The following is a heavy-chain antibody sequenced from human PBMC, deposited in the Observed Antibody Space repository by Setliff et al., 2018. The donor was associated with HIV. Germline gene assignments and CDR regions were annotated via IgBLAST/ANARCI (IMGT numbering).Heavy chain of an antibody. D-gene: IGHD6-13*01. V-gene: IGHV4-34*01. CDR3: ASDYSSRHDAFDL. J-gene: IGHJ3*01. CDR1: GGSFSGYY. Sequence: PSETLSLTCAVYGGSFSGYYWSWIRQPPGKGLEWIGKINHGGSTNYNPSLKSRVTISIDPSKNQFSLKLSSVTAADTAVYYCASDYSSRHDAFDLWGQGTVVTV. CDR2: INHGGST.